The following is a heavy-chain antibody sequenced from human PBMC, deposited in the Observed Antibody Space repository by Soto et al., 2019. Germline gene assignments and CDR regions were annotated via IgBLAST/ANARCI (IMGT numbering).Heavy chain of an antibody. Sequence: GGSLRLSCAASGFTFSSYSMHWVRQAPGKGLEWVAVVSYDGSNKYFADSVKGRFTISRDNSENTLYLQMNSLSAEDTAVYYCARDRYSDSNGFFTYYYGMDVWGQGTTVTVSS. CDR2: VSYDGSNK. CDR1: GFTFSSYS. CDR3: ARDRYSDSNGFFTYYYGMDV. V-gene: IGHV3-30-3*01. J-gene: IGHJ6*02. D-gene: IGHD3-22*01.